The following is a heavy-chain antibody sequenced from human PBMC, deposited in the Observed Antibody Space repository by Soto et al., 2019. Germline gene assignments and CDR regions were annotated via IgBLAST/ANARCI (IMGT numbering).Heavy chain of an antibody. CDR3: ARDNNWSYDY. J-gene: IGHJ4*02. Sequence: ASVKVSCKASGYTFTAYYMHWVRQAPGQGLEWMGWINPNSGVTNYAQKFQGRVTMTRDASISTVYMDLSSLISDDTAVYYCARDNNWSYDYWGQGILVTVSS. D-gene: IGHD1-1*01. CDR1: GYTFTAYY. V-gene: IGHV1-2*02. CDR2: INPNSGVT.